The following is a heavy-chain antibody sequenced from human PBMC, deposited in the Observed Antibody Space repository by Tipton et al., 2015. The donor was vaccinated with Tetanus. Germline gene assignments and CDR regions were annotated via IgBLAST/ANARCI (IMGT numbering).Heavy chain of an antibody. CDR1: GGSFGGYY. J-gene: IGHJ6*02. CDR2: INHSGST. CDR3: ARGSSYYYYYGMDV. Sequence: TLSLTCAVYGGSFGGYYWSWIRQPPGKGLEWIGEINHSGSTNYNPSLKSRVTISVDTSKNQFSLKLSSVTAADTAVYYCARGSSYYYYYGMDVWGQGTTVTVSS. V-gene: IGHV4-34*01.